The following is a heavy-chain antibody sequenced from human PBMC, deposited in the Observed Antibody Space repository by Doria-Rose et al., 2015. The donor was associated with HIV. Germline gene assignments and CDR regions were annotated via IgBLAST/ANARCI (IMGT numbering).Heavy chain of an antibody. CDR3: ARIKSSRWYHKYYFDF. CDR1: GVSLSSPGMG. J-gene: IGHJ4*02. V-gene: IGHV2-26*01. Sequence: SGPVLVKSTETLTLTCTVSGVSLSSPGMGVSWIRQPPGRALEWLANIFSDDERSYKTSLKSRLTVSRGTSKSQVVLTMTDMDPVDTATYYCARIKSSRWYHKYYFDFWGQGTLVIVS. D-gene: IGHD6-13*01. CDR2: IFSDDER.